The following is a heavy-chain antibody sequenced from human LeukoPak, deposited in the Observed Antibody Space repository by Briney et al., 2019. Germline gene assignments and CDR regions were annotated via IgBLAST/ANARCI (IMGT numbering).Heavy chain of an antibody. J-gene: IGHJ4*02. V-gene: IGHV3-21*01. CDR2: ISSSSSYI. Sequence: GGSLRLSCAASGFTFSSYSMNWVRQAPGKGLEWFSSISSSSSYIYYADSVKGRFTISRDNAKNSLYLQMNSLRAEDTAVYYCARDPMATIGDYFDYWGQGTLVTVSS. D-gene: IGHD5-24*01. CDR1: GFTFSSYS. CDR3: ARDPMATIGDYFDY.